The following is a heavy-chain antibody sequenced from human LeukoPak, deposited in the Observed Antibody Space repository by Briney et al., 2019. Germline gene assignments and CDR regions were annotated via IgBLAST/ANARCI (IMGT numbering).Heavy chain of an antibody. CDR3: ARGGYYDSSGYYHDAFDI. Sequence: GGSLRLSCAASGFTFSSYWMSWVRQAPGKGLEWVANIKQDGSEKYYVDSVKGRFTISRDNAKNSLYLQMNSLRAEDTAVYYCARGGYYDSSGYYHDAFDIWGQGTMVTVSS. D-gene: IGHD3-22*01. CDR2: IKQDGSEK. V-gene: IGHV3-7*01. J-gene: IGHJ3*02. CDR1: GFTFSSYW.